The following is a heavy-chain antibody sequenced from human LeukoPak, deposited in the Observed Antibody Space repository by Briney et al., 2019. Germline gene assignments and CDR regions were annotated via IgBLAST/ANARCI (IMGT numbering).Heavy chain of an antibody. J-gene: IGHJ4*02. D-gene: IGHD1-14*01. CDR3: ARGGTTWHGFDS. CDR1: GFTFSSYA. Sequence: GSLRLSCAASGFTFSSYAMSWVRQASGKGLEWVSGISDAGAITYYADSVKGRFTISRSQSTNTLYLQMDSLRAEDTSLYYCARGGTTWHGFDSWGQGTLVTVSS. CDR2: ISDAGAIT. V-gene: IGHV3-23*01.